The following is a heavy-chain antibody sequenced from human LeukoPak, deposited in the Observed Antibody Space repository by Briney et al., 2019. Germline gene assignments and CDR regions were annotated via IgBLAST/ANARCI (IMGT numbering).Heavy chain of an antibody. V-gene: IGHV3-21*01. D-gene: IGHD1-26*01. CDR3: TRDEEGASREFDY. CDR2: ITASSYI. Sequence: GGSLRLSCAASGFTFSTYSMNWVRQAPGKGLEWVSSITASSYIYYADFVEGRFTISRDNAKNSLYLQMNSLRVEDTAVYYCTRDEEGASREFDYWGQGALVTVSS. J-gene: IGHJ4*02. CDR1: GFTFSTYS.